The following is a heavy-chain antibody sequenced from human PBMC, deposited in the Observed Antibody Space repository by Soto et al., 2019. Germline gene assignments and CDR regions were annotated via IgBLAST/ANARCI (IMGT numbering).Heavy chain of an antibody. D-gene: IGHD3-3*01. Sequence: SETLSLTCTFSCGSISSSSYYWGWIRQPPGKGLEWIGSIYYSGSTYYNPSLKSRVTISVDTSKNQFSLKLSSVTAADTAVYYCARQDYDFWYYYYGMDVWGQGTTVTVSS. J-gene: IGHJ6*02. CDR1: CGSISSSSYY. V-gene: IGHV4-39*01. CDR2: IYYSGST. CDR3: ARQDYDFWYYYYGMDV.